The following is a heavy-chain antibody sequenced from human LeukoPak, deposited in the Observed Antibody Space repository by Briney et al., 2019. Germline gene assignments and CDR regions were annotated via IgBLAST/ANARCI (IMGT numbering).Heavy chain of an antibody. V-gene: IGHV4-34*01. Sequence: SETLSLTCAVYGGSFSGYYWSWIRQPPGKGLEWIGEINHSGSTNYNPSLKSRVTISADTSKNQFSLKLSSVTAADTAVYYCASRFNFDYWGQGTLVTVSS. CDR1: GGSFSGYY. J-gene: IGHJ4*02. CDR2: INHSGST. D-gene: IGHD3-3*01. CDR3: ASRFNFDY.